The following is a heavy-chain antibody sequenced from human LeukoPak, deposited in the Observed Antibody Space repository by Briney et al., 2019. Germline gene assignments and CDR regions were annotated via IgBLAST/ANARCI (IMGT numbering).Heavy chain of an antibody. J-gene: IGHJ4*02. V-gene: IGHV1-69*04. CDR1: GGTSNSHA. CDR2: IIPNLGTT. Sequence: SVKVSCEASGGTSNSHAISWVRQAPGQGLEWMGRIIPNLGTTNRAQNFQDRVTLTADKSTNTAYMELTSLTSDDTAVYYCATTNDGGGYQWGDFFDFWGQGTLVTVSS. D-gene: IGHD3-22*01. CDR3: ATTNDGGGYQWGDFFDF.